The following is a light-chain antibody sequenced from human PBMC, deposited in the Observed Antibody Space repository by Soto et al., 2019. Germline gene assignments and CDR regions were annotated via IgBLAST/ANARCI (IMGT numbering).Light chain of an antibody. CDR3: QQYHNWPPYT. CDR1: RSIRSS. J-gene: IGKJ2*01. CDR2: DAS. V-gene: IGKV3-15*01. Sequence: EIVMTQSPATLSVSPGERATLSCRASRSIRSSLAWYQHKPGQAPRLLIYDASTRATGIPARFSGSGYGTDFTLTINSLQSEDLAIYYCQQYHNWPPYTFGQGTKLEIK.